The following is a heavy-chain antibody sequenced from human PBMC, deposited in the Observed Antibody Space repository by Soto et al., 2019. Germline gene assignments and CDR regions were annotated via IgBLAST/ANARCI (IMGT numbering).Heavy chain of an antibody. CDR2: INWNSGRI. D-gene: IGHD3-16*01. Sequence: PGRSLRLSCAASGFTFDDYAMHWVRQAPGKGLEWVSGINWNSGRIGYADSVKGRFTISRDNAKTSLYLQMNSLRAEDTALYYCAKDRGFVSYAENYQYYGMDFWGQGTKVT. V-gene: IGHV3-9*01. CDR3: AKDRGFVSYAENYQYYGMDF. J-gene: IGHJ6*01. CDR1: GFTFDDYA.